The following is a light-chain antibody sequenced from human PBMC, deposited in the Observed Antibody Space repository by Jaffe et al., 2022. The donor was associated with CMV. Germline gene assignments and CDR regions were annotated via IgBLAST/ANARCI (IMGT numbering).Light chain of an antibody. CDR3: QQYNSYST. V-gene: IGKV1-5*03. CDR2: RAS. Sequence: DIQMTQSPSTLSASIGDRVTITCRASQSISNWLAWYQQKPGKAPKLLIYRASNLEGGVPSRFSGSGSGTEFTLTISSLQPDDFATYYCQQYNSYSTFGQGTKLEI. J-gene: IGKJ2*01. CDR1: QSISNW.